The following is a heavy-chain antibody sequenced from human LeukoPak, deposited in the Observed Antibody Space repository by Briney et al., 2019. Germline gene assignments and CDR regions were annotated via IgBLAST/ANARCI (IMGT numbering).Heavy chain of an antibody. J-gene: IGHJ6*03. D-gene: IGHD1-14*01. CDR3: ARAETYYYYMDV. CDR1: GFTFSDYY. Sequence: GSLRLSCAASGFTFSDYYMSWIRQAPGKGLEWIGYIYYSGSTNYNPSLKSRVTISVDTSKNQFSLKLSSVTAADTAVYYCARAETYYYYMDVWGKGTTVTISS. V-gene: IGHV4-59*01. CDR2: IYYSGST.